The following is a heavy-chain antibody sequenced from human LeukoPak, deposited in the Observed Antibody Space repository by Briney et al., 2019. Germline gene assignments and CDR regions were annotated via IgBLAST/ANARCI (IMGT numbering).Heavy chain of an antibody. CDR3: AKVFIFMVGGVREV. CDR2: ISGSGGST. Sequence: GGSLRLSCAASGFTFSSYAMSWVRQAPGKGLEWVSAISGSGGSTYYADSVKGRFTISRDNAKNSLYLQMNSLRAEDTAVYYCAKVFIFMVGGVREVWGQGPRVPVP. CDR1: GFTFSSYA. J-gene: IGHJ4*02. V-gene: IGHV3-23*01. D-gene: IGHD3-10*01.